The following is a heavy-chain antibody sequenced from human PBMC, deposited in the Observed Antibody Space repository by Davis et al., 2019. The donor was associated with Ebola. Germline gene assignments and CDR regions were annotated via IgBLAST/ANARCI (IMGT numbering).Heavy chain of an antibody. Sequence: HSQTLSLTCAISGDSVSGSSGAWNWTRQSPSRGLEWLGRTYYTSKWYNHYAASVKSRTTINADTSKNEFSLQLNSVTPEDTAVYYCARGWLRTGLDIWGQGTMVIVSS. D-gene: IGHD3/OR15-3a*01. CDR3: ARGWLRTGLDI. CDR2: TYYTSKWYN. CDR1: GDSVSGSSGA. V-gene: IGHV6-1*01. J-gene: IGHJ3*02.